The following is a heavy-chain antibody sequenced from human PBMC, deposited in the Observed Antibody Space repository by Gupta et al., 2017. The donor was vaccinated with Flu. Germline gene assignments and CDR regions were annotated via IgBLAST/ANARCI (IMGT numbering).Heavy chain of an antibody. CDR1: GYTFTGHN. V-gene: IGHV1-2*02. Sequence: QVQLVQSGAEVKKPGASVKVSCKASGYTFTGHNIHWVRQAPGQGLEWMGWINPHSNGPNYAQKFQGRVTMTSDTSISTAHMDLSGLRSDDTAVYYCAREIYGRGWYGLDSWGQGTLVSVPS. CDR2: INPHSNGP. CDR3: AREIYGRGWYGLDS. J-gene: IGHJ4*02. D-gene: IGHD6-19*01.